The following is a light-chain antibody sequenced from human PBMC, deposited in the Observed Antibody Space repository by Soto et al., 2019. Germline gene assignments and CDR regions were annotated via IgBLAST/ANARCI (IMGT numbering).Light chain of an antibody. CDR3: QQYSDLPMT. J-gene: IGKJ5*01. CDR2: GAS. CDR1: QSVSNNY. Sequence: IGLTQYPGTLSLSPGERATLSCRASQSVSNNYLAWYQQKPGQAPRLLIYGASNRATGIPDRFSGSASGTDFTLTISRLEPEDFAVYFCQQYSDLPMTFGQGTRLEIK. V-gene: IGKV3-20*01.